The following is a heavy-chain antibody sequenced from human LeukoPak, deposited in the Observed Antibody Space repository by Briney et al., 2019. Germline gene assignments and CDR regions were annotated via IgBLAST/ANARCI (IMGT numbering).Heavy chain of an antibody. CDR2: ISAYNGNT. J-gene: IGHJ4*02. D-gene: IGHD3-3*01. Sequence: ASVKVFCKASGYTFTSYGISWVRQAPGKGLEWMGWISAYNGNTNYAQKLQGRVTMTTDTSTSTAYMELRSLRSDDTAVYYCARDDSDGVADDYWGQGTLVTVSS. V-gene: IGHV1-18*01. CDR3: ARDDSDGVADDY. CDR1: GYTFTSYG.